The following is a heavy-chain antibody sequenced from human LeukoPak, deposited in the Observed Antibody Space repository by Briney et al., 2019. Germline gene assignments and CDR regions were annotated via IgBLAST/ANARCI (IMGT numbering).Heavy chain of an antibody. V-gene: IGHV4-39*01. Sequence: SETLSLTCTVSGGSISSSSYYWGWIRQPPGKGLEWIGSIYYSGSTYYNPSLKSRVTISVDTSKNQFSLKLSSVTAADTAVYYCARTRPSSGWYPLDYWGQGTLFNVSS. CDR1: GGSISSSSYY. D-gene: IGHD6-19*01. J-gene: IGHJ4*02. CDR3: ARTRPSSGWYPLDY. CDR2: IYYSGST.